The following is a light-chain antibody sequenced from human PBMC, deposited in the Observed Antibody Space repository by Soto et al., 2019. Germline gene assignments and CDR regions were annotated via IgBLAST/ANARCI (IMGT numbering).Light chain of an antibody. CDR3: QLYGSSPPSIT. CDR1: QSVSSNY. J-gene: IGKJ5*01. Sequence: EIVLTQSPGTLSLSPGERATLSCRASQSVSSNYLAWYQQKPGQAPRLLLYAASYRAGGIPDRFSGSGSGIDFPLTISRLEPEDFAVYYCQLYGSSPPSITFGQGTRLEIK. V-gene: IGKV3-20*01. CDR2: AAS.